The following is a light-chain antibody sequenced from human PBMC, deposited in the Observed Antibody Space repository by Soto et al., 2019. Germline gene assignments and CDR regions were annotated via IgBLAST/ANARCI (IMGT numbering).Light chain of an antibody. CDR3: HQYGSSPRT. J-gene: IGKJ1*01. CDR2: STS. CDR1: QSVSSDY. V-gene: IGKV3-20*01. Sequence: EVVLTQSPGTLSLSPGEGATLSCRASQSVSSDYLAGYQQKPGQAPRLLIYSTSSRATGIPDRFSGSGSGTDFTLSISRLEPEDFAVYYCHQYGSSPRTIGQGTKV.